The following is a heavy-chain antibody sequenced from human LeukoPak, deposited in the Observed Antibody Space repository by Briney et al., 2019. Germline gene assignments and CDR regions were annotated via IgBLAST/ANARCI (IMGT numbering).Heavy chain of an antibody. CDR3: ARVPDYGSGRTFDY. D-gene: IGHD3-10*01. CDR2: IYYSGST. V-gene: IGHV4-59*01. J-gene: IGHJ4*02. CDR1: GGSISSYY. Sequence: SSETLSLTCTVSGGSISSYYWSWIRQPPGKGLEWIGYIYYSGSTNYNPSLKSRVTISVDTSKNQFSLKLSSVTAADTAVYYCARVPDYGSGRTFDYWGQGTLVTVSS.